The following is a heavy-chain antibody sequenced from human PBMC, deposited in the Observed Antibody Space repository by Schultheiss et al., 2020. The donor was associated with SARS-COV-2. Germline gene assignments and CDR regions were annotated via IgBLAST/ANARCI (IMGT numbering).Heavy chain of an antibody. CDR1: GYTFTSYD. D-gene: IGHD3-22*01. J-gene: IGHJ4*02. CDR3: ARDSLSYYDSSGYVDY. CDR2: MNPNSGNT. V-gene: IGHV1-8*01. Sequence: GESLKISCKASGYTFTSYDINWVRQATGQGLEWMGWMNPNSGNTGYAQKFQGRVTMTRNTSISTAYMELSSLRSEDTAVYYCARDSLSYYDSSGYVDYWGQGTLVTVSS.